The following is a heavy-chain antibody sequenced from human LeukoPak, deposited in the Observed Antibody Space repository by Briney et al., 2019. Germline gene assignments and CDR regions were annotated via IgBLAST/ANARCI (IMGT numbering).Heavy chain of an antibody. CDR3: ARALQPGVYAFDI. J-gene: IGHJ3*02. D-gene: IGHD6-13*01. CDR2: IYYSGST. V-gene: IGHV4-39*07. CDR1: GGSISSSSYY. Sequence: SETLSLTCTVSGGSISSSSYYWGWIRQPPGKGLEWIGSIYYSGSTYYNPSLKSRVTISVDTSKNQFSLKLSSVTAADTAAYYCARALQPGVYAFDIWGQGTMVTVSS.